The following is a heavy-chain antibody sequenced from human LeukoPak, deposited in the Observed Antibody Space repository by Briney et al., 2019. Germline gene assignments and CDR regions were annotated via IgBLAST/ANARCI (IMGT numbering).Heavy chain of an antibody. D-gene: IGHD3-22*01. Sequence: SETLSLTCAVSGGSISSSNWWSWVRQPPGKGLEWIGEIYHSGSTNYNPSLKSRVTISVDTSKNQFSLKLSSVTAADTAVYYCASSYDSRVDAFDIWGQGTMVTVSS. J-gene: IGHJ3*02. CDR1: GGSISSSNW. CDR3: ASSYDSRVDAFDI. V-gene: IGHV4-4*02. CDR2: IYHSGST.